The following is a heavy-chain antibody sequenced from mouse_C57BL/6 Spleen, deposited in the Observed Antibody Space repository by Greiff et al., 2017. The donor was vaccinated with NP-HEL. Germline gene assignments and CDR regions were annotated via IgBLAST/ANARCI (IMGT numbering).Heavy chain of an antibody. Sequence: VQWVESGPGLVQPSQSLSITCTVSGFSLTSYGVHWVRQSPGKGLEWLGVIWSGGSTDYNAAFISRLSISKDNSKSQVFFKMNSLQADDTAIYYCARAIYYYGSSLYWYFDVWGTGTTVTVSS. CDR1: GFSLTSYG. CDR2: IWSGGST. D-gene: IGHD1-1*01. J-gene: IGHJ1*03. CDR3: ARAIYYYGSSLYWYFDV. V-gene: IGHV2-2*01.